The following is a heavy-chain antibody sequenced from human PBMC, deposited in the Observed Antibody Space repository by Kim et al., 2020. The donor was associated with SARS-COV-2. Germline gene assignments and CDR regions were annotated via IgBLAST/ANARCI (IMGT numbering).Heavy chain of an antibody. CDR3: ARGNWNYGYYYYGMDV. J-gene: IGHJ6*02. Sequence: VSVKSRITITPDTSKNQFSLQLNSVTPEDTAVYYCARGNWNYGYYYYGMDVWGQGTTVTVSS. V-gene: IGHV6-1*01. D-gene: IGHD1-7*01.